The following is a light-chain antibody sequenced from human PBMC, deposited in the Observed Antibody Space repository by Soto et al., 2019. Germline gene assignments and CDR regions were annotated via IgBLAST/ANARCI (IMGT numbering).Light chain of an antibody. J-gene: IGLJ2*01. CDR1: SSDVGAYNY. V-gene: IGLV2-11*01. Sequence: QSVLTQPRSVSGSPGQPVTISCSGTSSDVGAYNYVSWYQQHPGRPPKLVIFDVSARPAGVPHRFSGPKSDNTASLAISGVQADDEAYYYCSSYAGRSSLISGGGTKLTVL. CDR2: DVS. CDR3: SSYAGRSSLI.